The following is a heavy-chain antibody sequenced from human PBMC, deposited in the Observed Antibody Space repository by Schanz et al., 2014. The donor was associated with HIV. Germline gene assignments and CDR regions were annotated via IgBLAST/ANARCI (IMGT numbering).Heavy chain of an antibody. Sequence: VQLVESGGGVVQPGGSLRLACSASGFNFSNYAMHWVRQTAGKGLAWVSGFSGSAGSTYYADSVKGRFTISRDNSKNTLYLQMNRLRAEDTAVYYCARTDHLASAGMDYYYGMDVWGQGTTVTVSS. CDR3: ARTDHLASAGMDYYYGMDV. D-gene: IGHD6-13*01. CDR1: GFNFSNYA. V-gene: IGHV3-23*04. J-gene: IGHJ6*02. CDR2: FSGSAGST.